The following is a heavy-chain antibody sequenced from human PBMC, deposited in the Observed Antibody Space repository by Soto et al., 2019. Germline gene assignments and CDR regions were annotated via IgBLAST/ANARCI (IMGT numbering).Heavy chain of an antibody. CDR3: AKTNDWYGDY. Sequence: GGSLRLSCEASGFTFSDYALSWVRQAPGKGLEWVSSVSGGGGSTYYADSVKARFTISRDHSKNTVYLQMNSLRADDTAVYYCAKTNDWYGDYWGQGTLVTVSS. CDR1: GFTFSDYA. D-gene: IGHD1-1*01. CDR2: VSGGGGST. J-gene: IGHJ4*02. V-gene: IGHV3-23*01.